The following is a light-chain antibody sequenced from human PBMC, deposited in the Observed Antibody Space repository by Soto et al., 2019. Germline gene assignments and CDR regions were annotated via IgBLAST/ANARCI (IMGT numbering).Light chain of an antibody. CDR2: GAS. CDR1: HSVSTD. J-gene: IGKJ1*01. V-gene: IGKV3-15*01. Sequence: EIGMSQSPATLSVSTGERATLSCRASHSVSTDLAWYQQRPGQAPRLLIFGASTRATGIPARFTGSGSGTEFILTISSLQSEDSAVYYCQQYNLWPPETFGQGTKVDIK. CDR3: QQYNLWPPET.